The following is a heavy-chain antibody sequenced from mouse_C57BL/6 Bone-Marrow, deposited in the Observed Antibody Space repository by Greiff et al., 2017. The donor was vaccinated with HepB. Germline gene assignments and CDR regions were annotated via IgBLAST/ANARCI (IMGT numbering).Heavy chain of an antibody. V-gene: IGHV2-2*01. J-gene: IGHJ3*01. CDR2: IWSGGST. CDR1: GFSLTSYG. CDR3: ASYSNYAWFAY. D-gene: IGHD2-5*01. Sequence: VQLKQSGPGLVQPSQSLSITCTVSGFSLTSYGVHWVRQSPGKGLEWLGVIWSGGSTDYTAAFISRLSISKDNSKSQVFFKMNSLQADDTAIYYWASYSNYAWFAYWGKGTLVTVAA.